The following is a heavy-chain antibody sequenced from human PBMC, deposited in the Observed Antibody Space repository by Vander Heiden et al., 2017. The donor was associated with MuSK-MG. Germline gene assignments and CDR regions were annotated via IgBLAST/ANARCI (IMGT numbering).Heavy chain of an antibody. CDR3: ARDLAAAGTGWFDH. Sequence: QVQLVQSGAEVKKPGSSVTVSSKASAGAFSSYAISWVRQAPGQGLEWMGGIIPIFGTANYAQKFQGRVTITADESTSTAYMELSSLSAEDTAVYYCARDLAAAGTGWFDHWGQGTLVTVSS. V-gene: IGHV1-69*12. D-gene: IGHD6-13*01. CDR2: IIPIFGTA. CDR1: AGAFSSYA. J-gene: IGHJ5*02.